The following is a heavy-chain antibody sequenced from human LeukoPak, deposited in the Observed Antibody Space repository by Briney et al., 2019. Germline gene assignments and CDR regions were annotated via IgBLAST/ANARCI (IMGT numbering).Heavy chain of an antibody. Sequence: SETLSLTCTVSGGSITNDYWSWIRQPPGKGLEWIGYVSHSGISISNGDITNYNPSLESRVTTSRDASKNQFSLKLSSVTAADTAVYYCARHLMVRGVYYFDYWGQGTLVTVSS. CDR1: GGSITNDY. J-gene: IGHJ4*02. CDR2: VSHSGISISNGDIT. CDR3: ARHLMVRGVYYFDY. D-gene: IGHD3-10*01. V-gene: IGHV4-59*08.